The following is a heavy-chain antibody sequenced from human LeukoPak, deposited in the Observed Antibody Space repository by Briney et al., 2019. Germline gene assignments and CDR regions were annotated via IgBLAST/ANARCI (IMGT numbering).Heavy chain of an antibody. V-gene: IGHV1-2*02. CDR3: ARDGNGVRDGYNSAY. CDR1: GYTFTGYY. CDR2: INPNSGGT. D-gene: IGHD5-24*01. Sequence: ASVKVSCKASGYTFTGYYMHWVRQAPGQGLEWMGWINPNSGGTNYAQKFQGRVTMTRDTSISTAYMELSRLRSDDTAVYYCARDGNGVRDGYNSAYCGQGTLVTVSS. J-gene: IGHJ4*02.